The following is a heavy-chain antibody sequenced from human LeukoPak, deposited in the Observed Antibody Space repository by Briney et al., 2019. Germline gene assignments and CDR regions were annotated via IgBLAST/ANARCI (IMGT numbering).Heavy chain of an antibody. CDR3: AKDWNYDSSGYAFDI. D-gene: IGHD3-22*01. CDR1: GFTFSSYA. V-gene: IGHV3-23*01. Sequence: GGSLRLSCAASGFTFSSYAMSWVRQALGKGLEWVSAISGSGGSTYYADSVKGRFTISRDNSKNTLYLQMNSLRAEDTAVYYCAKDWNYDSSGYAFDIWGQGTMVTVSS. J-gene: IGHJ3*02. CDR2: ISGSGGST.